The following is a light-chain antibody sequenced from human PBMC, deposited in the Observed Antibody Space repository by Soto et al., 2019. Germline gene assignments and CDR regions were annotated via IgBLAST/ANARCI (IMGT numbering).Light chain of an antibody. CDR3: QHYNSYSEA. J-gene: IGKJ1*01. CDR2: KAS. Sequence: IHMTHSPSTLSGSVGYRVTMTFLAGQTISSWLSWYQQKPGKAPKLLIYKASTLKSGVPSRFSGSGSGTEFTLTISSLQPDDFATYYCQHYNSYSEAFGQGTKVDI. V-gene: IGKV1-5*03. CDR1: QTISSW.